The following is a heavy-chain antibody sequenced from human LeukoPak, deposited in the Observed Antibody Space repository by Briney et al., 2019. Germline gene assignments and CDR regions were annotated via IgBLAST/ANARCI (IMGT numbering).Heavy chain of an antibody. D-gene: IGHD2-2*01. CDR2: VSGSGTST. CDR1: GFTFSSYA. Sequence: PGGTVRLSCAASGFTFSSYAMGWVRQAPGKGLEWVSDVSGSGTSTNYADSVKGRLTISRDNSKNTLYLQMNNLRAEDTAVYYCAKVGRASWAPYYFDYWGQGTLVTV. J-gene: IGHJ4*02. CDR3: AKVGRASWAPYYFDY. V-gene: IGHV3-23*01.